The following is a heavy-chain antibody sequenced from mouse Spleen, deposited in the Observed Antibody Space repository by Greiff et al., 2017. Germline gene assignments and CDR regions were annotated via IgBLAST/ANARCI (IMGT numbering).Heavy chain of an antibody. CDR2: ISYDGSN. J-gene: IGHJ4*01. CDR1: GYSITSGYY. CDR3: ARRYYGSSYTYAMDY. V-gene: IGHV3-6*01. Sequence: EVQRVESGPGLVKPSQSLSLTCSVTGYSITSGYYWNWIRQFPGNKLEWMGYISYDGSNNYNPSLKNRISITRDTSKNQFFLKLNSVTTEDTATYYCARRYYGSSYTYAMDYWGQGTSVTVSS. D-gene: IGHD1-1*01.